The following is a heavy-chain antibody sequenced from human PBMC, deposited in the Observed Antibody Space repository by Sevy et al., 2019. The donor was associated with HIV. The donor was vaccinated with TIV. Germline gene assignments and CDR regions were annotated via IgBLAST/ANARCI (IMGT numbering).Heavy chain of an antibody. CDR2: IKQDGSEK. Sequence: GGSLRLSCAASGFTFSSYWMSWVRQAPGKGLEWVANIKQDGSEKYYVVSVKGRFTISRDNAKNALYLQMNSLRAEDTAVYYCASSLGELSFFFYYYMDLWGKGTPVTVSS. J-gene: IGHJ6*03. CDR3: ASSLGELSFFFYYYMDL. V-gene: IGHV3-7*01. D-gene: IGHD3-16*02. CDR1: GFTFSSYW.